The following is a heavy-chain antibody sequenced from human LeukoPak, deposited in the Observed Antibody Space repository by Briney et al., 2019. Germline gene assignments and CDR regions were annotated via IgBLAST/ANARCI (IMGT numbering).Heavy chain of an antibody. Sequence: SETLSLTCAVYGGSFSGYHWSWIRQPPGKGLEWIGEINHSGSTNYNPSLKSRVTISVDTSKNQFSLKLSSVTAADTAVYYCASASTTVTFFDYWGQGTLVTVSS. V-gene: IGHV4-34*01. CDR1: GGSFSGYH. CDR2: INHSGST. D-gene: IGHD4-17*01. J-gene: IGHJ4*02. CDR3: ASASTTVTFFDY.